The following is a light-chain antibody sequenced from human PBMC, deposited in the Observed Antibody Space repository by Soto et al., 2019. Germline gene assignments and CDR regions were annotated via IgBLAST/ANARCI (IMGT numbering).Light chain of an antibody. Sequence: DIQMTQSPSSLSASVGDRVTITCRASQSISSYLNWYHHKPGKAPKLLLYSASSLQSGVPSRFSGSRSGTDFTLTISSLQPEDVAAYFCQQYNSTPRTFGRGTKVDIK. CDR2: SAS. CDR3: QQYNSTPRT. CDR1: QSISSY. V-gene: IGKV1-39*01. J-gene: IGKJ1*01.